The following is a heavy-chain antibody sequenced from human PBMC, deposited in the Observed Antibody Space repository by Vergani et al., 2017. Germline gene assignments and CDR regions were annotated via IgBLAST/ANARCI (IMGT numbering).Heavy chain of an antibody. Sequence: EVQLVESGGGLVQPGGSLRLSCAASGFTFSSYSMNWVRQAPGKWLEWVSYISSSSSTIYYADSVKGRFTISRDNSKNTLYLQMNSLRAEDTAVYYCAKGYSNYDILTDIDYWGQGTLVTVSS. CDR3: AKGYSNYDILTDIDY. CDR2: ISSSSSTI. D-gene: IGHD3-9*01. CDR1: GFTFSSYS. J-gene: IGHJ4*02. V-gene: IGHV3-48*01.